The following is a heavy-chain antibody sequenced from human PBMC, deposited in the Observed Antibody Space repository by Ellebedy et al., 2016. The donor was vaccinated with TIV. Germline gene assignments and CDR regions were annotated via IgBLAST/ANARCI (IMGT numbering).Heavy chain of an antibody. CDR3: AKDATDEYYDSSGWFQS. J-gene: IGHJ1*01. V-gene: IGHV3-23*01. D-gene: IGHD3-22*01. Sequence: GESLKISCAASGFTFSNYAMNWVRQAPGKGLEWVSSISGSGENTYFADSVKGRLTISRDNAKKRLLLHMNSLRAEDTAVYFCAKDATDEYYDSSGWFQSWGQGTMVTVSS. CDR1: GFTFSNYA. CDR2: ISGSGENT.